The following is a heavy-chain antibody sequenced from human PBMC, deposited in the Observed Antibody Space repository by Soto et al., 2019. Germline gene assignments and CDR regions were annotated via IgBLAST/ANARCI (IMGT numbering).Heavy chain of an antibody. CDR2: VYPGDSDT. V-gene: IGHV5-51*01. J-gene: IGHJ3*01. CDR3: ARRYKGRSLQPSNVLDL. D-gene: IGHD2-2*02. Sequence: PVELLKNPCEGLLYNFASLCISLVPKKPGKGLEWMGIVYPGDSDTKYSPSFQGQATSSADKSIRAAYLQWSSLKASDTAMYYFARRYKGRSLQPSNVLDLWGQGTMVTVSS. CDR1: LYNFASLC.